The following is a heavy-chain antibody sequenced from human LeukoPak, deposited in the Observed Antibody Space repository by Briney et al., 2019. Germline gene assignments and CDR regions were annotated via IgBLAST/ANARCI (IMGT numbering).Heavy chain of an antibody. CDR2: ISSSGSTI. Sequence: GGSLRLTYSASGFTFSSYEMNWVRQAPGKGLEWVSYISSSGSTIYYADSVKGRFTISRDDAKNSLYLQMNSLRAEDTAVYYCARGLLGQVTTTGYFDYWGQGTLVTVSS. CDR1: GFTFSSYE. V-gene: IGHV3-48*03. D-gene: IGHD4-17*01. J-gene: IGHJ4*02. CDR3: ARGLLGQVTTTGYFDY.